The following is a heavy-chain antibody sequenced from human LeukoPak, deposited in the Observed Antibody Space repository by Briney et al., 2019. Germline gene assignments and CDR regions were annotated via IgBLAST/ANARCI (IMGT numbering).Heavy chain of an antibody. CDR2: IFYSGST. V-gene: IGHV4-59*01. CDR1: GGSIRSYY. Sequence: SETLSLTCTVSGGSIRSYYWSWIRQPPGKGLEWIGYIFYSGSTNYNPSLKSRVSISVDTSKNQFSLKLSSVTAADTAVYYCARTGSTVTMLYPFDHWGQGTLVTVS. J-gene: IGHJ4*02. CDR3: ARTGSTVTMLYPFDH. D-gene: IGHD4-17*01.